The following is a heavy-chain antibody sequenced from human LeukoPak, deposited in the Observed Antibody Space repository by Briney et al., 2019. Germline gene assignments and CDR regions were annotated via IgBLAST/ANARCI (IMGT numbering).Heavy chain of an antibody. V-gene: IGHV4-59*01. Sequence: SETLSLTCTVSGGSISSYYWSWIRQPPGKGLEWIGYIYYSGRTNYNPSLKSRVTISVDTSKNQFSLKLSSVTAADTAVYYCARRSGYGSGSYSQYYFDYRGQGTLVTVSS. D-gene: IGHD3-10*01. CDR1: GGSISSYY. CDR2: IYYSGRT. CDR3: ARRSGYGSGSYSQYYFDY. J-gene: IGHJ4*02.